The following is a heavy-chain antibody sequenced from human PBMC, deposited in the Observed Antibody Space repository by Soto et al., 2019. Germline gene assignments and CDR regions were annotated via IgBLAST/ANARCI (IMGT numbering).Heavy chain of an antibody. J-gene: IGHJ6*02. CDR1: GYTFTSYG. CDR3: ARDRDGYNNNYYYYGMDV. Sequence: ASVKVSCKASGYTFTSYGISWVRQAPGQGLEWMGWISAYNGNTNYAQKLQGRVTMTTDTSTSTAYMELRSLRSDDTAVYYCARDRDGYNNNYYYYGMDVWGQGTTVTVSS. CDR2: ISAYNGNT. V-gene: IGHV1-18*01. D-gene: IGHD4-4*01.